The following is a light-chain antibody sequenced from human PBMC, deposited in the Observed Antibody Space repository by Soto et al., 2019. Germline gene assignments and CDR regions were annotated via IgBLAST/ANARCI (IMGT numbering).Light chain of an antibody. V-gene: IGKV1-39*01. J-gene: IGKJ1*01. CDR2: AAS. Sequence: DIQMTQSPSSLSASVGDRVTITCRASQSISSYLNWYQQKPGKAPKLLIYAASSLQSGVPSRFSGSGSGTEFTLTISSLKPDDFETYYCQHYNSYSEAFGQGTKVDIK. CDR3: QHYNSYSEA. CDR1: QSISSY.